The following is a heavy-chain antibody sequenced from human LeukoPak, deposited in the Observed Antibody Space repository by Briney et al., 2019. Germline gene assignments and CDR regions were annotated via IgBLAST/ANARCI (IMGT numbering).Heavy chain of an antibody. CDR3: ARVSYDSSGYLPPAYYFDY. CDR2: MHYSGST. D-gene: IGHD3-22*01. Sequence: SETLSLTCTVSGGPISSRIYYWGWVRQPPGKGLEWIGSMHYSGSTNYKPSLKSRVTIYVDMSKNQLSLKLTSVTAADTAVYYCARVSYDSSGYLPPAYYFDYWGQGTLVTVSS. J-gene: IGHJ4*02. CDR1: GGPISSRIYY. V-gene: IGHV4-39*01.